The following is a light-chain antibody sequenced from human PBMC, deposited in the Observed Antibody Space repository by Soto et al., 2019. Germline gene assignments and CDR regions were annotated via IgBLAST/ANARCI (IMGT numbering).Light chain of an antibody. CDR1: QSVSSY. CDR2: DAS. CDR3: QQRSNWPT. V-gene: IGKV3-11*01. J-gene: IGKJ5*01. Sequence: EIVLTQSPATLPLSPGERATLSCRASQSVSSYLAWYQQKPGQAPRLLIYDASNRATGIPARFSGSGSGTDFTLTISCLEPEDFAIYYCQQRSNWPTFGQGTRLEIK.